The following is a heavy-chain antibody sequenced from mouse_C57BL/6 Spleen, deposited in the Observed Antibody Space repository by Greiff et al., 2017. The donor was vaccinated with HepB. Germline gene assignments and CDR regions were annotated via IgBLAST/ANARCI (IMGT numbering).Heavy chain of an antibody. CDR2: IYPRSGNT. Sequence: VQLVESGAELARPGASVKLSCKASGYTFTSYGISWVKQRTGQGLEWIGEIYPRSGNTYYNEKFKGKATLTADKSSSTAYMELRSLTSEDSAVYFCARSEDYYGSRGWYFDVWGTGTTVTVSS. CDR3: ARSEDYYGSRGWYFDV. CDR1: GYTFTSYG. V-gene: IGHV1-81*01. J-gene: IGHJ1*03. D-gene: IGHD1-1*01.